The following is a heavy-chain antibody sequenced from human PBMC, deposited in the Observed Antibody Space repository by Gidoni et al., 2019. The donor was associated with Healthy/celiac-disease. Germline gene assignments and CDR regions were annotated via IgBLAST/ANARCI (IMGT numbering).Heavy chain of an antibody. CDR1: GGTFSSYT. CDR2: IIPILGIA. V-gene: IGHV1-69*02. Sequence: QVQLVQSGAEVKKPGSSVKVSCKSSGGTFSSYTLSWVRQAPGQGLEWMGRIIPILGIANYAQKFQGRVTITAEKSTSTAYMELSSLRSEDTAVYYWARRGYSGYDYDPFDYWGQGTLVTVSS. D-gene: IGHD5-12*01. CDR3: ARRGYSGYDYDPFDY. J-gene: IGHJ4*02.